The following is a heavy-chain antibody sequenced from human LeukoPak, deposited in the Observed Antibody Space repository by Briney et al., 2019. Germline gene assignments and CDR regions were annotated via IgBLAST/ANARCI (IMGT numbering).Heavy chain of an antibody. CDR1: GGSISSSSYY. CDR2: IYYSGST. CDR3: AGGDDGDYDFDY. J-gene: IGHJ4*02. V-gene: IGHV4-39*07. Sequence: PSETLSLTCTVSGGSISSSSYYWGWIRQPPGKGLEWIGSIYYSGSTYDNPSLKSRVTISIDTSKNQFSLKLSSVTATDTAVYYCAGGDDGDYDFDYWGQGTLVTVSS. D-gene: IGHD4-17*01.